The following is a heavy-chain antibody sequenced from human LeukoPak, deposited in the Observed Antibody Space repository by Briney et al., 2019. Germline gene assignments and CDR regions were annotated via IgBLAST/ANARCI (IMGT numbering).Heavy chain of an antibody. CDR1: GFTFSSYW. CDR3: AREIGYCSGGSCYSLVYYYYGMDV. V-gene: IGHV3-7*01. Sequence: GGSLRPSCAASGFTFSSYWMSWVRQAPGKGLEWVANIKQDGSEKYYVDSVKGRFTISRDNAKNSLYLQMNSLRAEDTAVYYCAREIGYCSGGSCYSLVYYYYGMDVWGQGTTVTVSS. J-gene: IGHJ6*02. D-gene: IGHD2-15*01. CDR2: IKQDGSEK.